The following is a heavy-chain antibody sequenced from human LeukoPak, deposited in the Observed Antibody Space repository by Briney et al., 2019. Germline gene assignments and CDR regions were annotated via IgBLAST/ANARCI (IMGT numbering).Heavy chain of an antibody. CDR2: IQYDGSEI. CDR1: GFTFSSNG. D-gene: IGHD2-15*01. CDR3: TRAHGGYPFDY. V-gene: IGHV3-30*02. Sequence: GGSLRLSCAASGFTFSSNGMHWVRQAPGKGLEWVAFIQYDGSEIYYADSVKGRFTISRDNAKNSLNLQMNSLRAEDTAVYYCTRAHGGYPFDYWGQGTLVTVSS. J-gene: IGHJ4*02.